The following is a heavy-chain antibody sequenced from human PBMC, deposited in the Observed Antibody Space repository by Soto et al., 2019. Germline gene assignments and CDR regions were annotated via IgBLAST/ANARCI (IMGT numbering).Heavy chain of an antibody. CDR3: AKTGPYDILTYWYFDL. V-gene: IGHV4-39*01. CDR2: IFYSGTT. J-gene: IGHJ2*01. Sequence: SETLSLTCTVSGDSISSSSYYWVWIRQPPGRGLEWIGSIFYSGTTYYNPSLKSRVTISIDTSKNQFSLKLTSVTAADTAVFYCAKTGPYDILTYWYFDLWGRGTLVTVSS. CDR1: GDSISSSSYY. D-gene: IGHD3-9*01.